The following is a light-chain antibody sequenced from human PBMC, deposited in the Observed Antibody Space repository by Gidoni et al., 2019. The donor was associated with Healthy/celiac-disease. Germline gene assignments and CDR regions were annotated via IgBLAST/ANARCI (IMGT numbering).Light chain of an antibody. CDR2: SNN. CDR3: AAWDDSLNGFYV. J-gene: IGLJ1*01. Sequence: QSVLTHPPSASGTPGQRVTISCSGSSPNIGSNTVNWYQQLPGTAPKLLIYSNNQRPSGVPDRFSGSKSGTSASLAISGLQSEDEADYYCAAWDDSLNGFYVFGTGTKVTVL. V-gene: IGLV1-44*01. CDR1: SPNIGSNT.